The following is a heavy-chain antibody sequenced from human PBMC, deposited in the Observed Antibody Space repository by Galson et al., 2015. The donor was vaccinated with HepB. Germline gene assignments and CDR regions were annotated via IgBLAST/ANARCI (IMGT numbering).Heavy chain of an antibody. CDR1: GGSISNPTYY. CDR3: ARFTLYYNDGSGYQGGNWFDP. D-gene: IGHD3-22*01. V-gene: IGHV4-39*01. J-gene: IGHJ5*02. Sequence: LSLTCTVSGGSISNPTYYWGWIRQPPGKGLEWIANIYYSGNTNYNPSLKSRVTISVDTSKNQFSLKLSSVTAADTAVYYCARFTLYYNDGSGYQGGNWFDPWGQGTLVTVSS. CDR2: IYYSGNT.